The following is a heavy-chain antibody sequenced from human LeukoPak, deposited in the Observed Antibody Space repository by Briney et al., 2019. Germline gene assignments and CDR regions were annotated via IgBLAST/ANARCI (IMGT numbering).Heavy chain of an antibody. Sequence: PGGSPRLSCAASGFTFSSYGMHWVRQAPGKGLEWVAVIWYDGSNKYYADSVKGRFTISRDNSKNKLYLQMNSLRAEDTAVYYCARGYAGYYPYYFDYWGQGTLVTVSS. J-gene: IGHJ4*02. V-gene: IGHV3-33*01. CDR1: GFTFSSYG. CDR3: ARGYAGYYPYYFDY. D-gene: IGHD3-22*01. CDR2: IWYDGSNK.